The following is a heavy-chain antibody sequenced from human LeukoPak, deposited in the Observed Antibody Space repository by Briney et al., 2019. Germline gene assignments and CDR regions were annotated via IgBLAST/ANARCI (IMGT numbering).Heavy chain of an antibody. D-gene: IGHD3-16*01. Sequence: GGSLRLSCEASGFSFSYYNFNWVRQAPGKGLGWVSSISSSGIDMYYADSLKGRFTISRDNAKNSLYLHMSSLRVEDTAVYYCARDRSHDDAFDLWGQGTMVTVSS. J-gene: IGHJ3*01. CDR2: ISSSGIDM. CDR3: ARDRSHDDAFDL. CDR1: GFSFSYYN. V-gene: IGHV3-21*01.